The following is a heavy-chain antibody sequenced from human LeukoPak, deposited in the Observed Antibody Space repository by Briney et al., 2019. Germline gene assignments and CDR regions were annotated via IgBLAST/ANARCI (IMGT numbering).Heavy chain of an antibody. CDR3: ARDGPYSSSGHFDY. Sequence: SETLSLTCAVYGGSFSGYYWSWIRQPPGKGLEWIGEINHSGSTNYNPSLKSRVTISVDTSKNQFSLKLSPVTAADTAVYYCARDGPYSSSGHFDYWGQGTLVTVSS. CDR1: GGSFSGYY. D-gene: IGHD6-6*01. J-gene: IGHJ4*02. CDR2: INHSGST. V-gene: IGHV4-34*01.